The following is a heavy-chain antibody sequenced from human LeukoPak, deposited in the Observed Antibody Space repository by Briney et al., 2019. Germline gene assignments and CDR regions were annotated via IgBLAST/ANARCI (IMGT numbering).Heavy chain of an antibody. CDR1: GDSISSGSYY. J-gene: IGHJ4*02. CDR2: IYHTGST. Sequence: KSSETLSLTCTVSGDSISSGSYYWRWIRQSPGKGLEWIGYIYHTGSTSYSPSLKSRVTISADTSQNQFSLKLSSVTAADTAVYYCASRKLGNDYWGQGTLVTVSS. V-gene: IGHV4-61*01. D-gene: IGHD7-27*01. CDR3: ASRKLGNDY.